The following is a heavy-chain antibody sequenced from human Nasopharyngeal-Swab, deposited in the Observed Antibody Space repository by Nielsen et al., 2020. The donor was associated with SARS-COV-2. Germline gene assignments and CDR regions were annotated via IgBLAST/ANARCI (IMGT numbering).Heavy chain of an antibody. D-gene: IGHD1-26*01. Sequence: ASVKVSCKASGYNFTTYDFNWVRQATGQGLEWMGWMNPNSGNTGYAQKFQGRVTMTRNTSIRTAYMELSSLRSEYTAVYYCARGGVGAVGGALDYWGQGTQVTVSS. CDR3: ARGGVGAVGGALDY. CDR1: GYNFTTYD. J-gene: IGHJ4*02. V-gene: IGHV1-8*01. CDR2: MNPNSGNT.